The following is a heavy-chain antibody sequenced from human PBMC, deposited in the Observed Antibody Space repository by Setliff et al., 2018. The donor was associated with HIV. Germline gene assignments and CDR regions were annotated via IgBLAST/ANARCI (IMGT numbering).Heavy chain of an antibody. J-gene: IGHJ2*01. CDR3: ARVPVMATITYWYFDL. Sequence: LRLSCAASGFTFSDYYMSWIRQAPGKGLEWISYISRGGRTKYYADSVKGRFTISRGNAKNSLYLQMNSLRAEDTTIYYCARVPVMATITYWYFDLWGRGTRVTVS. CDR2: ISRGGRTK. CDR1: GFTFSDYY. V-gene: IGHV3-11*04. D-gene: IGHD5-12*01.